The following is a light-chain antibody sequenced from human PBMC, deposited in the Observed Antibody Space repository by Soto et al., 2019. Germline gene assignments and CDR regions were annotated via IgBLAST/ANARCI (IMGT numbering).Light chain of an antibody. CDR2: DAS. J-gene: IGKJ3*01. V-gene: IGKV3-11*01. CDR1: QDINTY. Sequence: EVVLTQSPATLSLSPGEKAILSCRASQDINTYLGWYQQKPGQPPRLLIYDASNRASGIPARFSGSGSGTDFTLTISSLEPEDFAVYYCQQRSNWLFTFGPGTKVDIK. CDR3: QQRSNWLFT.